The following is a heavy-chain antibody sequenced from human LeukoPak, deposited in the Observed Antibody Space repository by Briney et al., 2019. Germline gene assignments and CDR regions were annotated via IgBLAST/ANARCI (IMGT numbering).Heavy chain of an antibody. CDR2: INPSDGST. Sequence: ASVKVSCKASGYTFTSYYMHWVRQAPGQGLEWMGIINPSDGSTSNAQKFQGRVTMTRDTSTSTVYMELSSLRSEDTAVYYCASSSGYYVFDYWGQGTLVTVSS. D-gene: IGHD3-3*01. CDR1: GYTFTSYY. J-gene: IGHJ4*02. V-gene: IGHV1-46*01. CDR3: ASSSGYYVFDY.